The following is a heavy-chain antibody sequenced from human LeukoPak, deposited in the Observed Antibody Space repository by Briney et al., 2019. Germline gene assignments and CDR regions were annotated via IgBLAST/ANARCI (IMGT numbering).Heavy chain of an antibody. V-gene: IGHV1-69*05. D-gene: IGHD3-22*01. CDR1: GGTFRSYA. CDR2: IIPIFGTA. Sequence: KVSCQASGGTFRSYAISWVRQAPGQGLEWMGGIIPIFGTANYAQKFQGRVTITTDESTSTAYMELSSLRSEDTAVYYCARSAPLRFTTTYYYDSSGYYFDYWGQGTLVTVSS. J-gene: IGHJ4*02. CDR3: ARSAPLRFTTTYYYDSSGYYFDY.